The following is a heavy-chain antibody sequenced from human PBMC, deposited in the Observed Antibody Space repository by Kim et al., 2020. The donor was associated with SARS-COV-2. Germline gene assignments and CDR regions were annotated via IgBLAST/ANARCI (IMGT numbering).Heavy chain of an antibody. CDR3: TRVPVYSSSWWDAFDI. CDR1: GFTFSGSA. V-gene: IGHV3-73*01. CDR2: IRSKANSYAT. D-gene: IGHD6-13*01. J-gene: IGHJ3*02. Sequence: GGSLRLSCAASGFTFSGSAMHWVRQASGKGLEWVGRIRSKANSYATAYAASVEGRFTITRDDSKNTAYLQMNSPKTEDTAVYYCTRVPVYSSSWWDAFDIWGQGTMGTVSS.